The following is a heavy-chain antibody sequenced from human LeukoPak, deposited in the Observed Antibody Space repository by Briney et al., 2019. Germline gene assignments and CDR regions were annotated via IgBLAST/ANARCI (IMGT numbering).Heavy chain of an antibody. CDR2: ISSSSSYI. V-gene: IGHV3-21*01. CDR1: GFTFSSYS. J-gene: IGHJ5*02. Sequence: GGSLRLSCAASGFTFSSYSMNWVRQAPGKGLEWVSSISSSSSYIYYADSVKGRFTISRDNAKNSLYLQMNSLRAEDTAVYYCAREPGIRDIAHNWSAPWAREPWSPSPQ. CDR3: AREPGIRDIAHNWSAP. D-gene: IGHD5-12*01.